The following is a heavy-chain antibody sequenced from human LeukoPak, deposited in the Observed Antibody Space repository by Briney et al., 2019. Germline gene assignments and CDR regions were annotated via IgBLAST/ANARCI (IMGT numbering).Heavy chain of an antibody. V-gene: IGHV1-18*01. D-gene: IGHD5-18*01. CDR2: ISAYNGNT. Sequence: ASVKVSCKASGYTFTSYGISWVRQSPGQGLEWMGWISAYNGNTNYAQKLQGRVTMTTDTSTSTAYMELRSLRSDDTAVYYCARVIGYSYGSNWFDPWGQGTLVTVSS. CDR1: GYTFTSYG. J-gene: IGHJ5*02. CDR3: ARVIGYSYGSNWFDP.